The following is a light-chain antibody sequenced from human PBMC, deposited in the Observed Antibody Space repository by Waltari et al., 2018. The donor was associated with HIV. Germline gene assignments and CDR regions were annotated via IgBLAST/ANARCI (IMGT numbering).Light chain of an antibody. Sequence: DIVMTQTPHSLSVTPGEPASISCRSSQSLLDSDDGITYLDWFLQRPGQSPQLLIYSHSYRASGVPDRFSGGGSGTNFTLKINKMEAGDFGVYFCMQRIAFPVTFGQGTRLEIK. CDR1: QSLLDSDDGITY. CDR2: SHS. V-gene: IGKV2-40*01. CDR3: MQRIAFPVT. J-gene: IGKJ5*01.